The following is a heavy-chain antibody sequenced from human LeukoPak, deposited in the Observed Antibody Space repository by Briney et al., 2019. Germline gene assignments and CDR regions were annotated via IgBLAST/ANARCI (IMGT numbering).Heavy chain of an antibody. V-gene: IGHV3-53*01. CDR3: ARLGYSDPYYFDN. CDR1: GFTVSSNY. J-gene: IGHJ4*02. CDR2: IYSGGST. D-gene: IGHD5-18*01. Sequence: GGSLRLSCAASGFTVSSNYMSWVRQAPGKGLEWVSVIYSGGSTYYADSVKGRFTISRDNSKNTLYLQMTSLRVEDTAVYYCARLGYSDPYYFDNWGQGTLVTVSS.